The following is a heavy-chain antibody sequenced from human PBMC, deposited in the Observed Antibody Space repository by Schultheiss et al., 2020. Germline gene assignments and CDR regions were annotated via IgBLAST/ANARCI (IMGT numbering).Heavy chain of an antibody. D-gene: IGHD4-17*01. Sequence: GGSLRLSCAASGLTLSRYSMNWVRQAPGKGLEWVAVISYDGSNKYYADSVKGRFTISRDNSKNTLYLQMNSLRAEDTAVYYCARGYSGYGDLYGDDYWGQGTLVTVSS. CDR1: GLTLSRYS. J-gene: IGHJ4*02. CDR2: ISYDGSNK. CDR3: ARGYSGYGDLYGDDY. V-gene: IGHV3-30*03.